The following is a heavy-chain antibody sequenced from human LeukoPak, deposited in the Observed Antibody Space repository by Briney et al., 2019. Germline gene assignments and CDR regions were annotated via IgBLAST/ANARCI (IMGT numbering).Heavy chain of an antibody. J-gene: IGHJ4*02. Sequence: GRSLRLSCAASGFTFSSYEMNWVRHAPGKGLEWVSYIRSSDSTIYYADSVKGRFTISRDRAKNSLYLQMNSLRAEDTAVYYCARGGGYNPWGQGTLVTVSS. CDR2: IRSSDSTI. CDR3: ARGGGYNP. D-gene: IGHD5-24*01. V-gene: IGHV3-48*03. CDR1: GFTFSSYE.